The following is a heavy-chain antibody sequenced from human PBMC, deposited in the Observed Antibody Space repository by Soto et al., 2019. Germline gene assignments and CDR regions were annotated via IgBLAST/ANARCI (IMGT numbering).Heavy chain of an antibody. D-gene: IGHD3-22*01. V-gene: IGHV4-4*02. CDR2: IYHSGST. CDR1: GGSISSSNW. J-gene: IGHJ3*02. CDR3: ARTRDDYYDSSGYYDDDAFDI. Sequence: SETLSLTCAVSGGSISSSNWWSWVRQSPGKGLEWIGEIYHSGSTNYNPSLKSRVTISVDKSKNQFSLKLSSVTAADTAVYYCARTRDDYYDSSGYYDDDAFDIWGQGTMVTVSS.